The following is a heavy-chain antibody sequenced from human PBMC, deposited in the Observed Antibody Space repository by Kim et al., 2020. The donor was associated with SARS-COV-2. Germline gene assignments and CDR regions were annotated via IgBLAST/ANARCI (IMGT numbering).Heavy chain of an antibody. D-gene: IGHD2-15*01. CDR2: VSYEGRNK. CDR1: GFTFSNYG. CDR3: VKEAAFTTVVVDYYFDY. Sequence: GGSLRLSCVASGFTFSNYGMHWVRQAPGKGLEWVAIVSYEGRNKYYAGSVQGRFTVSRDNSRNTLYLQMNSLRTEDTALYYCVKEAAFTTVVVDYYFDYWGQGTLVTVSS. V-gene: IGHV3-30*18. J-gene: IGHJ4*02.